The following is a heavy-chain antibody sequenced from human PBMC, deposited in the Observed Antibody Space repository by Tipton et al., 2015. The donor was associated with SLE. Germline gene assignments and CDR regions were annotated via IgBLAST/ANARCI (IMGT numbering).Heavy chain of an antibody. CDR1: GGTFSSSA. V-gene: IGHV1-69*06. CDR2: IIPMFDSA. Sequence: QLVQSGPEVKRPGSSVKVSCKASGGTFSSSAISWVRQAPGQGLEWMGGIIPMFDSANYAQKLQGRVTMTTDTSTSTAYMELRSLRSDDTAVYYCAIRSVAGLGSVDYWGQGTLVTVSS. J-gene: IGHJ4*02. CDR3: AIRSVAGLGSVDY. D-gene: IGHD6-19*01.